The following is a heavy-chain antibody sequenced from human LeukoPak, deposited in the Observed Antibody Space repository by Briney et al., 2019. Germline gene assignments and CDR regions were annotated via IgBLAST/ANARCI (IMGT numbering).Heavy chain of an antibody. CDR1: GGSISNYY. CDR3: ARDQLYCSSSSCRNLGWFDP. J-gene: IGHJ5*02. Sequence: SETLSLTCSVSGGSISNYYWSWIRQSPGKGPEWIGYIYNSGSTNYNPSLKSRVTISIDTSKNQFSLRLISVTAADTAVYYRARDQLYCSSSSCRNLGWFDPWGQGTLVTVSS. D-gene: IGHD2-2*01. CDR2: IYNSGST. V-gene: IGHV4-59*12.